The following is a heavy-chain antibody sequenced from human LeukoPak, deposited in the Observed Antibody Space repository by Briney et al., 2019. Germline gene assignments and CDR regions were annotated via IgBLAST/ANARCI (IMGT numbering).Heavy chain of an antibody. V-gene: IGHV1-18*01. Sequence: RASVKVSCKASGYTFTSYGIGWVRQAPGQGLEWMGWISAYNGNTNYAQKLQGRVTMTTDTSTSTAYMELRSLRSDDTAVYYCARSLVGAIHEIFDYWGQGTLVTVSS. CDR3: ARSLVGAIHEIFDY. J-gene: IGHJ4*02. CDR2: ISAYNGNT. CDR1: GYTFTSYG. D-gene: IGHD1-26*01.